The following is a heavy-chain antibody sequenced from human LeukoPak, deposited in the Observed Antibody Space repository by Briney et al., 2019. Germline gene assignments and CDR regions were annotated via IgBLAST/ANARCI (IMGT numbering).Heavy chain of an antibody. D-gene: IGHD3-16*01. CDR1: GGSISSYY. J-gene: IGHJ4*02. CDR3: ARHKFMIGTDY. V-gene: IGHV4-59*08. Sequence: SETLSLTCTVSGGSISSYYWSWIRQPPGKGLEWIGYIYYSGSTNYNPSLQSRVTISVDTSKNQFSLKLTSVTAADTAVYYCARHKFMIGTDYWGQGTLVTVSS. CDR2: IYYSGST.